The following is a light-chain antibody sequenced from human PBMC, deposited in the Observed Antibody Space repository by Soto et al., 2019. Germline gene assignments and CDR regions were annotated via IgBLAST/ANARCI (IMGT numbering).Light chain of an antibody. V-gene: IGKV1-39*01. CDR3: QQSYRSPYT. CDR1: QSINIY. Sequence: IQMTQSPSSLSASVGDIVTVTCRASQSINIYLNWYQQKPGKAPTLLIYGASSLQSGVPSRFTCGGSRTDFTLTVSSLQPEDFATYYCQQSYRSPYTFGQGTKLEIK. CDR2: GAS. J-gene: IGKJ2*01.